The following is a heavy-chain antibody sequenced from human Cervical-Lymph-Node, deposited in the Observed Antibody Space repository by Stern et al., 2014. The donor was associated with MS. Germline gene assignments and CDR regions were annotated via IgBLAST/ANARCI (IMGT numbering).Heavy chain of an antibody. CDR1: GFPFSSYG. CDR2: IPYDGSSN. D-gene: IGHD4-17*01. J-gene: IGHJ6*02. V-gene: IGHV3-30*18. CDR3: AKTLTVKTRLGMDV. Sequence: MQLVESGGGVVQPGRSLRLSCAASGFPFSSYGLHWVRQAPGKGLAWVAYIPYDGSSNFYEDSVKGRFTISRDNSKNMVFLQMNSLRVEDTAVYYCAKTLTVKTRLGMDVWGHGTTVTVSS.